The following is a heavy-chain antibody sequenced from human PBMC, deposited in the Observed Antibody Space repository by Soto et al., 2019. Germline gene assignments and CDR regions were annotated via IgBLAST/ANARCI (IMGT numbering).Heavy chain of an antibody. V-gene: IGHV3-30*18. Sequence: QVQLVESGGGVVEPGRSLRLSCAASGFTFSDYGMHWFRQAPGKGLERVANIVYDGSNKDYADSVKGRCTNSRDNSKNTLYLQMDSLRPEDTAVYYCAKSRERYFHGVHWGQGTLVTVSS. CDR1: GFTFSDYG. CDR2: IVYDGSNK. CDR3: AKSRERYFHGVH. J-gene: IGHJ4*02. D-gene: IGHD3-9*01.